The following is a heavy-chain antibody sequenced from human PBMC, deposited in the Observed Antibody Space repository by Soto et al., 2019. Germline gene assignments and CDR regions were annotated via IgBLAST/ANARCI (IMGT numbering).Heavy chain of an antibody. V-gene: IGHV3-30*18. J-gene: IGHJ6*02. CDR1: GFTFSSYG. CDR2: ISYDGSNK. CDR3: AKDRGIAGYCSGGSCYPKPRYGYYYGMDV. Sequence: GGSLRLSCAASGFTFSSYGMHWVRQAPGKGLEWVAVISYDGSNKYYADSVKGRFTISRDNSKNTLYLQMNSLRAEDTAVYYCAKDRGIAGYCSGGSCYPKPRYGYYYGMDVWGQGTTVTVSS. D-gene: IGHD2-15*01.